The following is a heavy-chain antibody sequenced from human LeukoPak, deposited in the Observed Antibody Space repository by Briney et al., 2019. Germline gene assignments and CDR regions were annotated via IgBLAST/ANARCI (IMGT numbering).Heavy chain of an antibody. CDR1: GFTFSSTW. Sequence: GGSLRLSCAASGFTFSSTWMNWVRQGPGKGLGWVSRITSDGSSTIYADSVKGRFTISRDNAKSTVYLQMNSLRPEDTAMYYCAKDMVVWFGEFAFDSWGQGTLVTVSS. J-gene: IGHJ4*02. CDR3: AKDMVVWFGEFAFDS. D-gene: IGHD3-10*01. V-gene: IGHV3-74*01. CDR2: ITSDGSST.